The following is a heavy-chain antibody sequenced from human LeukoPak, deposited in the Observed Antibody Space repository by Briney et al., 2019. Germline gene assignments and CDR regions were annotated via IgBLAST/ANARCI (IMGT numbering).Heavy chain of an antibody. CDR1: GFTFSSYE. J-gene: IGHJ4*02. CDR2: ISSGGDTI. V-gene: IGHV3-48*03. Sequence: GGSLRLSCAASGFTFSSYEMNWVRQAPGKGLEWVSYISSGGDTIYYADSVKGRFTISRDNAKNSLYLQMNSLRAEDTAIYYCARGGDYYASGSHRHSDYWGQGTLVTVSS. D-gene: IGHD3-10*01. CDR3: ARGGDYYASGSHRHSDY.